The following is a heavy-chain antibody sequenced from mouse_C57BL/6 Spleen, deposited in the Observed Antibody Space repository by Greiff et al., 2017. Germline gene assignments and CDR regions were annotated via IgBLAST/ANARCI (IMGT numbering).Heavy chain of an antibody. D-gene: IGHD2-4*01. Sequence: QVQLQQPGAELVRPGSSVKLSCKASGYTFTSYWMHWVKQRPIQGLEWIGNIDPSDSETHYNQKFKDKATLTVDKSSSTAYMQLSSLTSEDSAVYYCARGDYDRDYYAMDYWGQGTSVTVSS. CDR1: GYTFTSYW. CDR2: IDPSDSET. CDR3: ARGDYDRDYYAMDY. J-gene: IGHJ4*01. V-gene: IGHV1-52*01.